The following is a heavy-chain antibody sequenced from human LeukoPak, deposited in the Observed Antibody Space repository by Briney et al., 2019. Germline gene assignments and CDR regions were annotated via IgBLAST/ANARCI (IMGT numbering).Heavy chain of an antibody. V-gene: IGHV4-59*01. Sequence: PSETLSLTCTVSGGSISSYYWSWLRQPPGKGLEWIGYIYYSGSTNYNPSLKSRVTISVDTSKNQFSLKLSSVTAADTAVYYCARELSSEVVPAAGFDYWGQGTLVTVCS. D-gene: IGHD2-2*01. CDR2: IYYSGST. CDR3: ARELSSEVVPAAGFDY. J-gene: IGHJ4*02. CDR1: GGSISSYY.